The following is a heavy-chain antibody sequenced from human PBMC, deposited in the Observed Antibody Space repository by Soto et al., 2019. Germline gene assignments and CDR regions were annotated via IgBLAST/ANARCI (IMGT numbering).Heavy chain of an antibody. V-gene: IGHV1-18*01. Sequence: QVQLVQSGAEVKKPGASVKVSCKASGYTFTSYGISWVRQAPGQGLAWLGWISAYNGNTNYAQKLPGRVTMTTDTSTSTAYMELRSLRSDDTAVYYCARAYYDILTGPNWFDPWGQGTLVTVSS. CDR1: GYTFTSYG. J-gene: IGHJ5*02. CDR3: ARAYYDILTGPNWFDP. CDR2: ISAYNGNT. D-gene: IGHD3-9*01.